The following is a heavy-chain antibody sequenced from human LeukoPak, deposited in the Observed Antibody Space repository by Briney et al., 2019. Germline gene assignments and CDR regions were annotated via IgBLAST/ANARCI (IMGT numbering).Heavy chain of an antibody. J-gene: IGHJ4*02. CDR3: AKGLGGFFDSRNYDY. CDR2: ISGSGGST. D-gene: IGHD3-16*01. CDR1: GFTFSSFA. V-gene: IGHV3-23*01. Sequence: PGGSPRLSCAASGFTFSSFAMSWVRQAPGKGLEWVSDISGSGGSTDYADYVKGRFTISRDNSKNTVFLQMNSLRVEDTAVYYCAKGLGGFFDSRNYDYWGQGTLVTVSS.